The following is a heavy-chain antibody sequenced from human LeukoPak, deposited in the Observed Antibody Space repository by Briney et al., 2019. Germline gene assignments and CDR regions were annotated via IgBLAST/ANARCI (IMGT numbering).Heavy chain of an antibody. V-gene: IGHV4-59*01. CDR1: GGSISSYH. D-gene: IGHD3-3*01. CDR2: IYYTGST. Sequence: SETLSLTCTVSGGSISSYHWSWSRQPPGKGLEWIGHIYYTGSTNYNPSLKSRVTISLDTSKNQFSLKLSSVTAADTAVYYCTRSLGVVIHGGMDVWGQGTTVTVSS. CDR3: TRSLGVVIHGGMDV. J-gene: IGHJ6*02.